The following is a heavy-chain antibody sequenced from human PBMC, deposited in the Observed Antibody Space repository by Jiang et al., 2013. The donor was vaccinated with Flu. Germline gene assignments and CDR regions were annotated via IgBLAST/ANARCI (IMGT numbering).Heavy chain of an antibody. CDR3: ARDRPWGSGSWCFDP. CDR2: INTGNGNT. J-gene: IGHJ5*02. V-gene: IGHV1-3*04. Sequence: GAEVKKPGASVNVSCRAFGYTFTSYAIHWVRQAPGQRLEWMGWINTGNGNTKYSQRFQGRVTISRDTAASTVYMDLSSLTSEDTAVYYCARDRPWGSGSWCFDPWGQGTQVTVSS. D-gene: IGHD3-10*01. CDR1: GYTFTSYA.